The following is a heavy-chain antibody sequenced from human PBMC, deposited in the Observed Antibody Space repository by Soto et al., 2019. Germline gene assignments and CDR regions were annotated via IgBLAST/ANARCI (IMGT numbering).Heavy chain of an antibody. CDR1: GFSFNTYG. CDR2: ISYDGSNQ. J-gene: IGHJ4*02. Sequence: QVQLVESGGAVVQPGKSLRLSCAASGFSFNTYGMYWVRQAPGKGLEWVAAISYDGSNQYHADSVKGRFTISRDNSKTTLYQQMNSLRVEDTAVYYCARDIVKYTYGACDYWGQGALVTVSS. CDR3: ARDIVKYTYGACDY. V-gene: IGHV3-30*03. D-gene: IGHD5-18*01.